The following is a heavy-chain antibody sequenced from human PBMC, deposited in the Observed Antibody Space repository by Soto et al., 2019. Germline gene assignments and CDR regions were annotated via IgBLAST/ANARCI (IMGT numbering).Heavy chain of an antibody. D-gene: IGHD6-13*01. CDR2: IYSGGST. J-gene: IGHJ3*02. Sequence: GGSLRLSCAASGFTVSSNYMSWVRQAPGKGLEWVSVIYSGGSTYYADSVKGRFTISRDNSKNTLYLQMNSLRAEETAVYYCARRDSSSWYGAFEIWGQGTMVTVSS. V-gene: IGHV3-53*01. CDR1: GFTVSSNY. CDR3: ARRDSSSWYGAFEI.